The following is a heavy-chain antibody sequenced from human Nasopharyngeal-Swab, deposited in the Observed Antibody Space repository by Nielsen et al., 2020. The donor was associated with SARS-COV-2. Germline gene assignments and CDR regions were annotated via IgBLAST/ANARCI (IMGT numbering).Heavy chain of an antibody. Sequence: GESLKISCVTSGFTFNMSSMHWVRQAPGKGLEWVSSISSSSNYIYYGDSVKGRFTISRDNTQKSLYLEMNSLRVEDTAVYYCARLGTESYHYYSLDVWGQGTTVTVSS. D-gene: IGHD1-1*01. J-gene: IGHJ6*02. CDR1: GFTFNMSS. V-gene: IGHV3-21*01. CDR2: ISSSSNYI. CDR3: ARLGTESYHYYSLDV.